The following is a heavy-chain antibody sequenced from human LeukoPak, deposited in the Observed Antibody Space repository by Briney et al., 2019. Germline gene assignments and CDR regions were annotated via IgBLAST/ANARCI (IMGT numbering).Heavy chain of an antibody. CDR3: ARGWRCSGGSCYLNDY. V-gene: IGHV4-34*01. CDR1: GGSFSGYY. Sequence: SETLSLTCAVYGGSFSGYYWSWIRQPSGKGLEWIGEINHSGSTNYNPSLKSRVTISVDTSKNQFSLKLSSVTAADTAVYYCARGWRCSGGSCYLNDYWGQGTLVTVSS. CDR2: INHSGST. D-gene: IGHD2-15*01. J-gene: IGHJ4*02.